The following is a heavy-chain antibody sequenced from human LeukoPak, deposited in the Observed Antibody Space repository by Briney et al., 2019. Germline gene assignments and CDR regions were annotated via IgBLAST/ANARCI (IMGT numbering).Heavy chain of an antibody. CDR3: ARESRDCSGGSCYSALGY. D-gene: IGHD2-15*01. CDR2: IYYSGST. J-gene: IGHJ4*02. V-gene: IGHV4-39*07. Sequence: PSETLSLTCTVSGGSISSSSYYWGWIRQPPGKGLEWIGSIYYSGSTYYNPSLKSRVTISVDTSKNQFSLKLSSVTAADTAVYYCARESRDCSGGSCYSALGYWGQGTLVTVSS. CDR1: GGSISSSSYY.